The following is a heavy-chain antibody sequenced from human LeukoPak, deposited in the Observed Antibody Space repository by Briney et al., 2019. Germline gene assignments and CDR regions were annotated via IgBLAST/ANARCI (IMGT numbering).Heavy chain of an antibody. CDR2: INPSGGRT. CDR3: ARDACSSTICQAGGNWFDP. CDR1: GHIFTSYH. Sequence: ASVKVSCKASGHIFTSYHMHWVRQAPGQGLEWVGIINPSGGRTSYTQKFQGRVTMTRDTSTSTVYMELSSLRSEDTAVYYCARDACSSTICQAGGNWFDPWGQGTLVTVSS. V-gene: IGHV1-46*01. J-gene: IGHJ5*02. D-gene: IGHD2-2*01.